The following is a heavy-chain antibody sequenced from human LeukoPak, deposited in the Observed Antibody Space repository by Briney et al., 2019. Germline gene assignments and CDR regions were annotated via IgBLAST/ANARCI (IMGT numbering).Heavy chain of an antibody. V-gene: IGHV3-48*03. Sequence: GGSLRLYCAASGFSFSSYEMNWVRQAPGKGLEWVSYISSSGTSIYYADFVKGRFTMCRDNSKNSLSLQMNSLRAEDPAMYYCARDMPKSGWFLGRDYFDYWGQGTLVTVSS. CDR1: GFSFSSYE. CDR3: ARDMPKSGWFLGRDYFDY. CDR2: ISSSGTSI. D-gene: IGHD6-19*01. J-gene: IGHJ4*02.